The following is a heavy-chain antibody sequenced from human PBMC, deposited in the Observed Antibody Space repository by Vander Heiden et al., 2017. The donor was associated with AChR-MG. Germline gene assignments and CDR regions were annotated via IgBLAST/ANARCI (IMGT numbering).Heavy chain of an antibody. Sequence: EVQLVESVGGLVTPGGSLRLSCPASGFPLSSCIMNWVRQAPGKGLEWVSSISSSSSYIYYANSVKGRFNISRDNAKNSLYLQMNSLRAEDTAVYYCARDQGIAAAGTFDYWGQGTLVTVSS. CDR2: ISSSSSYI. D-gene: IGHD6-13*01. J-gene: IGHJ4*02. CDR1: GFPLSSCI. CDR3: ARDQGIAAAGTFDY. V-gene: IGHV3-21*01.